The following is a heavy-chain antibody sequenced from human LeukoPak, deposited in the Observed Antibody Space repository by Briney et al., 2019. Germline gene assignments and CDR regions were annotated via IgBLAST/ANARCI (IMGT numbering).Heavy chain of an antibody. J-gene: IGHJ5*02. CDR2: IYHSGST. Sequence: GSLRLSCAASGFTFSSYSMNWVRQAPGKGLEWVGYIYHSGSTYYNPSLKSRVTISVDRSKNQFSLKLSSVTAADTAVYYCAEGPAAMGNWFDPWGQGTLVTVSS. D-gene: IGHD2-2*01. CDR3: AEGPAAMGNWFDP. CDR1: GFTFSSYS. V-gene: IGHV4-4*02.